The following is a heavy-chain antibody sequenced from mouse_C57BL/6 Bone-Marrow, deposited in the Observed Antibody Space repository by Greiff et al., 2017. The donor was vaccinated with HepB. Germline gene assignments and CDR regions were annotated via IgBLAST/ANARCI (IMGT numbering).Heavy chain of an antibody. V-gene: IGHV1-85*01. CDR2: IYPRDGST. Sequence: LQESGPELVKPGASVKLSCKASGYTFTSYDINWVKQRPGQGLEWIGWIYPRDGSTKYNEKFKGTATLTVDTSSSTAYMELHSLTSEDSAVYFCARSPDYYGSSYGGYFDVWGTGTTVTVSS. CDR3: ARSPDYYGSSYGGYFDV. D-gene: IGHD1-1*01. CDR1: GYTFTSYD. J-gene: IGHJ1*03.